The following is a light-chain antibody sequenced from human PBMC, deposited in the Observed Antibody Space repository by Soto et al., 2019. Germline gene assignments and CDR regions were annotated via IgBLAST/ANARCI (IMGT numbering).Light chain of an antibody. J-gene: IGKJ4*01. V-gene: IGKV3-11*01. Sequence: EIVLTQSPAILSLSPGERATLSCRASPSVTTFLAWYQQTPGQAPRLLIYDASDRATGIPARFSGSGSGTDFTLTISNLEPEDFAVYYCQQRINWPLTFGGGTKVEIK. CDR3: QQRINWPLT. CDR1: PSVTTF. CDR2: DAS.